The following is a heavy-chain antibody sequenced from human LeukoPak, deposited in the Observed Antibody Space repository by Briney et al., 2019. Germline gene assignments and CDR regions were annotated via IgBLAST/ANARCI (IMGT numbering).Heavy chain of an antibody. CDR2: IKQDGSAK. CDR1: GFTFSTYW. D-gene: IGHD3-22*01. Sequence: GGSLRLSCAASGFTFSTYWMTWVRQAPGKGLEWVANIKQDGSAKYYVDSLRGRFSISRDNVKNSLFLQMNSLSAEDTAVYYCARCPYDSTGYYSVPSHLDYWGHGTLVTVSS. V-gene: IGHV3-7*01. J-gene: IGHJ4*01. CDR3: ARCPYDSTGYYSVPSHLDY.